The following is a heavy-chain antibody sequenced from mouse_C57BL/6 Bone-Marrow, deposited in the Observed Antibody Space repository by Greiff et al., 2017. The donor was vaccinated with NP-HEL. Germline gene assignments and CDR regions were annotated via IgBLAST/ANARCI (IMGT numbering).Heavy chain of an antibody. CDR2: INPNNGGT. V-gene: IGHV1-22*01. CDR1: GYTFTDYN. J-gene: IGHJ1*03. D-gene: IGHD1-1*01. Sequence: EVKVVESGPELVKPGASVKMSCKASGYTFTDYNMHWVKQSHGKSLEWIGYINPNNGGTSYNQKFKGKATLTVNKSSSTAYMELRSLTSEDSAVYYCASHYGSSYRWYFDVWGTGTTVTVSS. CDR3: ASHYGSSYRWYFDV.